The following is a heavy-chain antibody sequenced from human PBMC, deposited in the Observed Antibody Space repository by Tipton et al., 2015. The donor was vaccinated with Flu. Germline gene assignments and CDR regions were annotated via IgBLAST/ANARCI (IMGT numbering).Heavy chain of an antibody. CDR2: ISGGGYGT. CDR3: AKNRGSPGSIAVVLGD. CDR1: GFTFIDYA. V-gene: IGHV3-23*01. D-gene: IGHD6-19*01. J-gene: IGHJ4*02. Sequence: SLRLSCAASGFTFIDYAMHWVRHVPGKGLEWVSGISGGGYGTNYADSVKGRFTISRDNSKNIVYLQMNSLRAEDSAIYYCAKNRGSPGSIAVVLGDWGQGTLVTVSA.